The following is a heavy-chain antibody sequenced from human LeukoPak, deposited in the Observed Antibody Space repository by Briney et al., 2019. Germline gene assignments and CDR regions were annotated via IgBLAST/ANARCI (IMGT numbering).Heavy chain of an antibody. J-gene: IGHJ5*02. V-gene: IGHV4-59*08. CDR3: ARHLGLKGFDP. CDR2: IYYTGST. CDR1: GGSISSYH. Sequence: PSETLSLTCTVSGGSISSYHWSWIRQPPGKGLEWIAYIYYTGSTNYNPSLKSRVTISVDTSKNQFSLKLSSVTAADMAVYYCARHLGLKGFDPWGQGTLVTVFS. D-gene: IGHD3/OR15-3a*01.